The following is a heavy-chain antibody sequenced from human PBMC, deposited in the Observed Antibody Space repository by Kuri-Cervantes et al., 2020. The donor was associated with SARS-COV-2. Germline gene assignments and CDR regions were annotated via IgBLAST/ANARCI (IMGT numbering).Heavy chain of an antibody. CDR3: ARTGYADDY. J-gene: IGHJ4*02. CDR2: INHSGST. Sequence: SQTLSLTCAVYGGSFSGYYWSWIRQLPGKGLEWIGEINHSGSTNYNPSLKSRVTISVDTSKNQFSLKLSSVTAADTAVYYCARTGYADDYWGQGTLVTVSS. D-gene: IGHD3-16*01. V-gene: IGHV4-34*01. CDR1: GGSFSGYY.